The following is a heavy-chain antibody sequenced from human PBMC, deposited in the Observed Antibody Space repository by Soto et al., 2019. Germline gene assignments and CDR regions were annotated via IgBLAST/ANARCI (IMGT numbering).Heavy chain of an antibody. V-gene: IGHV3-73*01. J-gene: IGHJ6*02. D-gene: IGHD2-21*01. Sequence: EVQLAESGGGLVQPGGSLKLSCAASGFTFSGSAIHWVRQASGKGLEWVGRIRSKANSYATAYAASVKGRFTISRDDSKNTAYLQMNSLKTEDTAVYYCTRIGYYYGMDVWGQGTTVTVSS. CDR1: GFTFSGSA. CDR2: IRSKANSYAT. CDR3: TRIGYYYGMDV.